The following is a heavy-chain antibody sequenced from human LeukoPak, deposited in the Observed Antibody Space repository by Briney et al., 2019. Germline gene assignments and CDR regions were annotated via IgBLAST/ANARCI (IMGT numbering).Heavy chain of an antibody. CDR3: ARGTGYSSGWYEPFDY. J-gene: IGHJ4*02. V-gene: IGHV4-34*01. CDR1: GGSFSGYY. D-gene: IGHD6-19*01. Sequence: SETLSLTCAVYGGSFSGYYWSWIRQPPGKGLEWIGEINHSGSTNYNPSLKSRVTISVDTSKDQFSLKLSSVTAADTAVYYCARGTGYSSGWYEPFDYWGREPWSPSPQ. CDR2: INHSGST.